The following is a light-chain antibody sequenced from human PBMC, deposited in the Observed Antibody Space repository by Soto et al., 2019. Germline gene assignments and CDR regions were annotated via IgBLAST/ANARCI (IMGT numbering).Light chain of an antibody. CDR2: KAS. J-gene: IGKJ2*01. CDR1: QSISSW. V-gene: IGKV1-5*03. Sequence: DIQMTQSPSTLSASVGDRVTITCRASQSISSWLAWYQQKPGKAPKLLIYKASSLESGVPSRFSGSGSGTEFTLTISSLQPDYFATYYCQQYNSYAMYTFGQGTKLAIQ. CDR3: QQYNSYAMYT.